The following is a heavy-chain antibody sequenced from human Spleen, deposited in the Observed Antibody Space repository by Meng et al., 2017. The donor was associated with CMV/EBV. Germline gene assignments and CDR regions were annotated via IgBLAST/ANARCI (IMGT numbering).Heavy chain of an antibody. V-gene: IGHV1-2*02. CDR3: ASPGGVYGGKGLYYGMDV. CDR1: GYIFTAYY. CDR2: INPTSGAT. D-gene: IGHD4-23*01. Sequence: ASVKVSCKASGYIFTAYYLHWVRQAPGQGLEWMGWINPTSGATNYAQKFQGRVTMTRDTSVSTAYMEVTRLTPDDTAVYYCASPGGVYGGKGLYYGMDVWGQGTTVTVSS. J-gene: IGHJ6*02.